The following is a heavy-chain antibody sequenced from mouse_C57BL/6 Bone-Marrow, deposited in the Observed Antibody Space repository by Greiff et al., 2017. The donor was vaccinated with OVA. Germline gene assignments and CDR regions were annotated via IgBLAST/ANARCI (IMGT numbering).Heavy chain of an antibody. CDR2: ISYDGSN. CDR1: GYSITSGYY. V-gene: IGHV3-6*01. CDR3: AARGYYSNYEAMDY. J-gene: IGHJ4*01. D-gene: IGHD2-5*01. Sequence: EVKLQESGPGLVKPSQSLSLTCSVTGYSITSGYYWNWIRQFPGNKLEWMGYISYDGSNNYNPSLKNRISITRDTSKNQFFLKLNSVTTEDTATYYCAARGYYSNYEAMDYWGQGTSVTVSS.